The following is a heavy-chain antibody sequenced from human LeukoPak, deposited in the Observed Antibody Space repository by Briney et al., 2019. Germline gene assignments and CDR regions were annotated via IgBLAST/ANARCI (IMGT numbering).Heavy chain of an antibody. Sequence: SETLSLTCTVSGGSISSYYWNWIRQPPGKGLEWIGYIYYSGSTNYNPSLKSRVTISVDTSKNQFSLKLSSVTAADTAVYYCARDRKAAGVDPWGQGTLVTVSS. CDR3: ARDRKAAGVDP. CDR1: GGSISSYY. V-gene: IGHV4-59*01. J-gene: IGHJ5*02. D-gene: IGHD6-13*01. CDR2: IYYSGST.